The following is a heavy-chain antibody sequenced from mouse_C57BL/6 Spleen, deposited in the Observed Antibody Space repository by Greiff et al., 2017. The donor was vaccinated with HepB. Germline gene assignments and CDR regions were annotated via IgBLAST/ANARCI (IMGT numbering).Heavy chain of an antibody. CDR2: INPNNGGT. Sequence: VQLKQSGPELVKPGASVKMSCKASGYTFTDYNMHWVKQSHGKSLEWIGYINPNNGGTSYNQKFKGKATLTVNKSSSTAYMELRSLTSEDSAVYYCASPLGRGYFDYWGQGTTLTVSS. V-gene: IGHV1-22*01. CDR1: GYTFTDYN. CDR3: ASPLGRGYFDY. J-gene: IGHJ2*01. D-gene: IGHD4-1*01.